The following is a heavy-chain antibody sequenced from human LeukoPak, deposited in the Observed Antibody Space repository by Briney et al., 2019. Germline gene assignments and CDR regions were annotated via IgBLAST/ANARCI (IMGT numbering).Heavy chain of an antibody. CDR1: GYTFTSYG. CDR3: ARDKAAVVVPAATIDY. J-gene: IGHJ4*02. V-gene: IGHV1-18*04. D-gene: IGHD2-2*01. Sequence: ASVKVSCKASGYTFTSYGISWVRQAPGQGLEWMGWISAYNGNTNYAQKLQGRVTMTTDTSTSTAYMELRSLRSDDTAVYYCARDKAAVVVPAATIDYWGQGTLVTVFS. CDR2: ISAYNGNT.